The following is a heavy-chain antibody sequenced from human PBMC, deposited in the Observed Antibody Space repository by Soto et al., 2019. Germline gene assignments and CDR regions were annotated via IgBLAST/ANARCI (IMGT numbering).Heavy chain of an antibody. Sequence: LRLSCAASGFTFWTSAMHWVRQAPGKGLEWIAGISGSGGNTYYTDSVKGRFTISRDNSKEMLYLQMNGLTADDTATYYCAKLLVVTASRDYSGQGMLVTVSS. D-gene: IGHD2-21*02. CDR2: ISGSGGNT. CDR1: GFTFWTSA. J-gene: IGHJ4*02. CDR3: AKLLVVTASRDY. V-gene: IGHV3-23*01.